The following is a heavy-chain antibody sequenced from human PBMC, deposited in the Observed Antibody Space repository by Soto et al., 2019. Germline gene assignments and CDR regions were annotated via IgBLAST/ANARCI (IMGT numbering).Heavy chain of an antibody. V-gene: IGHV3-33*01. J-gene: IGHJ4*02. Sequence: GGSLRLSCAASGFTFSSYGMHWVRQAPGKGLEWVAVIWYGGSNKYYADSVKGRFTISRDNSKNTLYLQMNSLRAEDTAVYYCAADVGGYIYGLARHWGPGTLVTVSS. CDR1: GFTFSSYG. CDR3: AADVGGYIYGLARH. CDR2: IWYGGSNK. D-gene: IGHD4-17*01.